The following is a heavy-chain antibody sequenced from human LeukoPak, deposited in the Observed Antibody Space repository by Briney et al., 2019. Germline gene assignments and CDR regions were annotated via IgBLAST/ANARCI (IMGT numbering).Heavy chain of an antibody. CDR1: GGSISSYY. D-gene: IGHD6-19*01. V-gene: IGHV4-4*07. CDR3: ARASGWFPDYYFDY. CDR2: IYTSGST. J-gene: IGHJ4*02. Sequence: PSETLSLTCTVSGGSISSYYWSWIRQPAGKGLEWIGRIYTSGSTNYNPSLKSRVTMSVDTSNNQFSLKLSSVTAADTAVYCARASGWFPDYYFDYWGQGTLVTVSS.